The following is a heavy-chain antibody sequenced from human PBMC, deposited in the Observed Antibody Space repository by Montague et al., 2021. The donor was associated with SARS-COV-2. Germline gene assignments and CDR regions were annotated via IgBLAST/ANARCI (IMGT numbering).Heavy chain of an antibody. Sequence: SETLSLTCTVSSGSISSHYWSWIRQPPGKGLEWIGYVNYGGSTNYNPSLKSRVSISLDTSKNQFSLRLNSVTAADTAVYYCARAVTTLIDWFDPWGQGTLVTVSS. CDR1: SGSISSHY. V-gene: IGHV4-59*11. CDR3: ARAVTTLIDWFDP. D-gene: IGHD4-17*01. J-gene: IGHJ5*02. CDR2: VNYGGST.